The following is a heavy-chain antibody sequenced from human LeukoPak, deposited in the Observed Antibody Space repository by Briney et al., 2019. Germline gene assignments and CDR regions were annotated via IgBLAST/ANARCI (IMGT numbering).Heavy chain of an antibody. CDR1: GYSISSGYY. Sequence: SETLSLTCSVSGYSISSGYYWGWIRQPPGKGLEWMGIIYQSGKTCCNPSLESRVTISVDTSKNQFSLKMNSMTAADTAMYYCARGLPGGQLSRYDYWGQGTLVTVSS. CDR2: IYQSGKT. V-gene: IGHV4-38-2*02. CDR3: ARGLPGGQLSRYDY. D-gene: IGHD6-13*01. J-gene: IGHJ4*02.